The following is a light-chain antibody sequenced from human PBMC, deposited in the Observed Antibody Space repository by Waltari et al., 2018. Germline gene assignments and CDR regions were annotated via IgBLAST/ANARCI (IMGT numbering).Light chain of an antibody. V-gene: IGKV1-33*01. CDR2: LVS. CDR1: QGVKNF. J-gene: IGKJ2*01. Sequence: DIQMTQSPSSLSASIGHRVTITCRASQGVKNFLSWYQQKPGKAPKPLIYLVSSLETGVPSRFSGSSSGTDYTLTITSLQPEDIATYYCQQYNTSPYNFGQGTQVDIK. CDR3: QQYNTSPYN.